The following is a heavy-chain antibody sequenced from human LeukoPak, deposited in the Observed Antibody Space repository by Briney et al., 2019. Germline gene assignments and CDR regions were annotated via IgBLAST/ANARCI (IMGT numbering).Heavy chain of an antibody. CDR1: GFTFSSYS. D-gene: IGHD3-9*01. J-gene: IGHJ4*02. V-gene: IGHV3-21*01. Sequence: PGGSLRLSCAASGFTFSSYSMNWVRQAPGKGLEWVSSISSSSSYIYYADSVKGRFTISRDNAKNSLYLQMNSLRAEDTAVYYCARDGNDILTGYLDYWGQGTLVSVSS. CDR3: ARDGNDILTGYLDY. CDR2: ISSSSSYI.